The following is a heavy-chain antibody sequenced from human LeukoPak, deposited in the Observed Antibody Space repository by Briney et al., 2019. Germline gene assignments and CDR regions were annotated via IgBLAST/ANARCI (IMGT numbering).Heavy chain of an antibody. CDR3: ARSQGYCSGGSCLQGDWFDP. CDR1: GFTSSGSA. V-gene: IGHV5-51*01. D-gene: IGHD2-15*01. CDR2: IYPGDSDT. Sequence: GGSLRLSCAASGFTSSGSAMHWVRQMPGKGLEWMGIIYPGDSDTRYSPSFQGQVTISADKSISTAYLQWGSLKASDTAMYYCARSQGYCSGGSCLQGDWFDPWGQGTLVTVSS. J-gene: IGHJ5*02.